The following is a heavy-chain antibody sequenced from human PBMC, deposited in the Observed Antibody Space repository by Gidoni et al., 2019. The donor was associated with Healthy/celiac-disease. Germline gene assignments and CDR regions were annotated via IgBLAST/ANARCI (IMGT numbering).Heavy chain of an antibody. CDR2: IYYSGGT. D-gene: IGHD6-13*01. CDR3: ARERSSSWRNWFDP. CDR1: GGSISSYY. J-gene: IGHJ5*02. Sequence: QVQLQESGPGLVKPSETLSLTCPVSGGSISSYYWSWTRQPPGKGLEWIGYIYYSGGTNYNPSLKSRVTISVDTSKNQFSLKLSSVTAADTAVYYCARERSSSWRNWFDPWGQGTLVTVSS. V-gene: IGHV4-59*01.